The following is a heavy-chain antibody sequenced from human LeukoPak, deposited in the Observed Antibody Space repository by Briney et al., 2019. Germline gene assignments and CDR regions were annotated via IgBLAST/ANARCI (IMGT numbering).Heavy chain of an antibody. D-gene: IGHD5-12*01. Sequence: GASVKVSCKASGYTFTSYGISWVRQAPGQGLEWMGWISAYNGNTNYAQKLQGRVTMTTDTSTSTAYMELRSLRSDDTAVYYCARDLRPGYSGYDFGYWGQGTLVTVSS. V-gene: IGHV1-18*01. CDR1: GYTFTSYG. J-gene: IGHJ4*02. CDR2: ISAYNGNT. CDR3: ARDLRPGYSGYDFGY.